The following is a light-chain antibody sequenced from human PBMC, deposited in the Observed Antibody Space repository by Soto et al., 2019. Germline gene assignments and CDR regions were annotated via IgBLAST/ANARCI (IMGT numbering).Light chain of an antibody. Sequence: EVVMTQSPATLSVSPGERAALSCRASQSVSSKLAWYRQRPGQAPRLLIYDASNRATGIPARFSGSGSGTDFTLTISSLEPEDFAVYYCQQRSNWPKTFGQGTKVDIK. CDR3: QQRSNWPKT. CDR2: DAS. J-gene: IGKJ1*01. CDR1: QSVSSK. V-gene: IGKV3-11*01.